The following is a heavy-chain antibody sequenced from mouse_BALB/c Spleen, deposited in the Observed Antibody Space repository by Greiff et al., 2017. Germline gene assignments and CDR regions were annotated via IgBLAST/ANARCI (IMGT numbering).Heavy chain of an antibody. J-gene: IGHJ2*01. Sequence: EVQLVESGPGLVKPSQSLSLTCSVTGYSITSGYYWKWIRQFPGNKLEWMGYISYDGSNNYNPSLKNRISITRDTSKNQFFLKLNSVTTEDTATYYCAREGAFITTAYFDYWGQGTTLTVSA. V-gene: IGHV3-6*02. CDR3: AREGAFITTAYFDY. CDR2: ISYDGSN. D-gene: IGHD1-2*01. CDR1: GYSITSGYY.